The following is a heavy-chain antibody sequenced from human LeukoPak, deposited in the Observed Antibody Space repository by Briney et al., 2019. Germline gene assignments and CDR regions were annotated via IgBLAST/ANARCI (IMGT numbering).Heavy chain of an antibody. CDR3: ARGVEPLAANTWAY. CDR2: LYSDGNT. D-gene: IGHD1-14*01. Sequence: QPGGSLRLSCAASGFTVITNDMTWVRQAPGKGFEWVSVLYSDGNTKYADSVQGRFTISRDNSKNTLYLEMNSLSPDDTAVYYCARGVEPLAANTWAYWGQGTLVTVSS. V-gene: IGHV3-53*01. J-gene: IGHJ4*02. CDR1: GFTVITND.